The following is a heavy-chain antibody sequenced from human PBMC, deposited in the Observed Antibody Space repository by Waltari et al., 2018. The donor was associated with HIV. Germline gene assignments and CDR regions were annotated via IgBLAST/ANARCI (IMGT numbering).Heavy chain of an antibody. CDR3: ARNLEVAAAGGGVDY. V-gene: IGHV3-74*01. D-gene: IGHD6-13*01. CDR1: GFTFSSYW. Sequence: EVQLVESGGGLVQPGGSLRLSCAASGFTFSSYWMHWVRQAPGKGLVWVPRINSDGSSTSDADSVKGRFTISRDNAKNTLYLQMNSLRAEDTAVYYCARNLEVAAAGGGVDYWGQGTLVTVSS. J-gene: IGHJ4*02. CDR2: INSDGSST.